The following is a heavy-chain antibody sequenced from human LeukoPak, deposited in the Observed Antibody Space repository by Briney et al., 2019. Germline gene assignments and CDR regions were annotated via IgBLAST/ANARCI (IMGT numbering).Heavy chain of an antibody. Sequence: GGSLRLSCAASGFTFSSYAMSWVRQAPGKGLEWVSYISSSRSAIYYADSVKGRFTISRDNAKNSLYLQMNSLRAEDTAVYYCARGRSGYGHDYWGQGTLVTVSS. CDR2: ISSSRSAI. D-gene: IGHD6-25*01. CDR1: GFTFSSYA. V-gene: IGHV3-48*04. J-gene: IGHJ4*02. CDR3: ARGRSGYGHDY.